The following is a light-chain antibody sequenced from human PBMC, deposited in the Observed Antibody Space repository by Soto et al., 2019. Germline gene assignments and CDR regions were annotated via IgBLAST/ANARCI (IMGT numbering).Light chain of an antibody. CDR2: DVS. J-gene: IGKJ1*01. CDR1: QSIGNS. CDR3: QQRTDWPWT. Sequence: EIVLTQSPATLSLSPGERASLSCRASQSIGNSLAWYQHKPGQAPRLLMYDVSNRATGIPARFSGSGSGTDFTLTISSLEPEDFAVYYCQQRTDWPWTFGQGTKVDIK. V-gene: IGKV3-11*01.